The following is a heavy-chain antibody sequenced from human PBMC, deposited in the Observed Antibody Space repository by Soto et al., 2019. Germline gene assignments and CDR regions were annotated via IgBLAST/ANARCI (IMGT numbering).Heavy chain of an antibody. CDR1: GGSISSYY. D-gene: IGHD3-9*01. CDR2: IYYSVTT. Sequence: QVQLQESGPGLVKPSETLSLTCTVSGGSISSYYWSWIREPPGKGLEWMGYIYYSVTTNYNPSLKRRVLLSVDTSKHQFSLKLSSVTAADTAVYYCASHGWKYDILTGYCWFDPWGQGTLVTVSS. CDR3: ASHGWKYDILTGYCWFDP. V-gene: IGHV4-59*08. J-gene: IGHJ5*02.